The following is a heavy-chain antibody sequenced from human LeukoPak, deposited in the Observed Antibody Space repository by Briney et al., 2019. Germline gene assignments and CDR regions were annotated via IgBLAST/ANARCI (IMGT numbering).Heavy chain of an antibody. D-gene: IGHD1-26*01. V-gene: IGHV3-21*01. J-gene: IGHJ4*02. CDR2: ISSSSSYI. Sequence: GGSLRLSCAASGFTFSSYSMNWVRQAPGKGLEWVSSISSSSSYIYYADSVKGRFTISRDNAKNSLYLRMNSLRAEDTAVYYCASVGATYFFDYWGQGTLVTVSS. CDR3: ASVGATYFFDY. CDR1: GFTFSSYS.